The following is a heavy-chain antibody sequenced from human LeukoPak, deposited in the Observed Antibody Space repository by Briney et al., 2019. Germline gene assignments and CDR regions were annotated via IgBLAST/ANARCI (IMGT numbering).Heavy chain of an antibody. CDR3: AKDPSRVVVAGAFDY. J-gene: IGHJ4*02. V-gene: IGHV3-23*01. D-gene: IGHD2-15*01. CDR1: GFTFSSHG. Sequence: PGGSLRLSCAASGFTFSSHGTSWVRQAPGKGLEWVSAISGSGGSTYYADSVKGRFTMSRDNSKNTLYLQMNSLRAEDTAVYYCAKDPSRVVVAGAFDYWGQGTLVTVSS. CDR2: ISGSGGST.